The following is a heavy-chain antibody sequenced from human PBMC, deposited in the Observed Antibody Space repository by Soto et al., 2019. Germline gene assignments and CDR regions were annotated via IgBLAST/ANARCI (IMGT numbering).Heavy chain of an antibody. J-gene: IGHJ6*02. CDR3: ARDPGNDARPYYYYGMDV. V-gene: IGHV1-69*13. D-gene: IGHD1-1*01. Sequence: SVKVSCKASGYTFTSYGISWVRQAPGQGLEWMGWIIPIFGTANYAQKFQGRVTITADESTSTAYMELSSLRSEDTAVYYCARDPGNDARPYYYYGMDVWGQGTTVTVSS. CDR1: GYTFTSYG. CDR2: IIPIFGTA.